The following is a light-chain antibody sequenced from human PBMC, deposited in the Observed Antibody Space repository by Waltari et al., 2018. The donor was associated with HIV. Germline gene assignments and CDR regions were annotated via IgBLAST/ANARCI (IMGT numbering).Light chain of an antibody. CDR1: SSDVGAYDF. V-gene: IGLV2-11*01. Sequence: QSALTQPRSVSGSPGQSVTISCTGTSSDVGAYDFVSWYQQYPGQAPKLMLDDVTKRPSGVPDRFSGSKSGNTASLTISGLQAEDEADYYCCSYAGSYTYVFGTATELTVL. CDR2: DVT. CDR3: CSYAGSYTYV. J-gene: IGLJ1*01.